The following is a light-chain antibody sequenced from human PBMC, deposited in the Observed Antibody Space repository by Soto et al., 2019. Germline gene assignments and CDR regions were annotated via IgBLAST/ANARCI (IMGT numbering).Light chain of an antibody. CDR2: GAS. CDR1: QSVTSSQ. V-gene: IGKV3-20*01. Sequence: IVFTQSPGTLSLSPGERTNLSCRASQSVTSSQLAWYQQKPGQAPKLLMYGASSRATGVPDRFSGSGSGTDFTLTISRLEPEDFAVYYCQQYGSSPRTFAQGTKVDIK. CDR3: QQYGSSPRT. J-gene: IGKJ1*01.